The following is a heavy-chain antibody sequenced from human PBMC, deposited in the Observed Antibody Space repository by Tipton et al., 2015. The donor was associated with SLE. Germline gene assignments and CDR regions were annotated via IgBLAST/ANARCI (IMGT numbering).Heavy chain of an antibody. CDR2: IYYTGST. Sequence: LRLSCTVSGGSISSYYWNWIRQPPGKGLEWIGYIYYTGSTSYNPSLKSRVTISVDTSKNQFSLKLSSVTAADTAVYYCASQYSGSFDAFDIWGQGTMVTVSS. J-gene: IGHJ3*02. CDR3: ASQYSGSFDAFDI. CDR1: GGSISSYY. V-gene: IGHV4-59*01. D-gene: IGHD1-26*01.